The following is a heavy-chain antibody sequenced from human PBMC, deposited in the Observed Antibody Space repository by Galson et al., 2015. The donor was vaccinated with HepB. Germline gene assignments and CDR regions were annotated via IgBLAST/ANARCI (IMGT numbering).Heavy chain of an antibody. Sequence: SLRLSCAASGFTFSSYGMHWVRQAPGKGLEWVAVIWYDGSNKYYADSVKGRFTISRDNSKNTLYLQMNSLRAEDTAVYYCARDMGELGMGWFDPWGQGTLVTVSS. V-gene: IGHV3-33*01. J-gene: IGHJ5*02. CDR3: ARDMGELGMGWFDP. CDR1: GFTFSSYG. CDR2: IWYDGSNK. D-gene: IGHD7-27*01.